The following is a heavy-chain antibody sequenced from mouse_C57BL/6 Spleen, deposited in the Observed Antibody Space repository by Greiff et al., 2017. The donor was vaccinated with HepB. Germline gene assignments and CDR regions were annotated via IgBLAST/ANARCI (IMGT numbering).Heavy chain of an antibody. D-gene: IGHD3-2*02. Sequence: EVHLVESGGGLVKPGGSLKLSCAASGFTFSSYTMSWVRQTPEKRLEWVATISGGGGNTYYPDSVKGRFTISRDNAKNTLYLQMSSLRSEDTALYYCARSSSGYGFAYWGQGTLVTVSA. CDR1: GFTFSSYT. CDR3: ARSSSGYGFAY. J-gene: IGHJ3*01. CDR2: ISGGGGNT. V-gene: IGHV5-9*01.